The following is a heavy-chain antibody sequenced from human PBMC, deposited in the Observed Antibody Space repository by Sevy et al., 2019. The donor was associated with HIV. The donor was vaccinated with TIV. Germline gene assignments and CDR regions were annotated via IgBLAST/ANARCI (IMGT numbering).Heavy chain of an antibody. V-gene: IGHV3-30-3*01. CDR2: ISYDGSNK. D-gene: IGHD3-10*01. CDR1: GFTFSNYA. J-gene: IGHJ4*02. Sequence: GGSLRLSCAASGFTFSNYAIHWVRQAPGKGLEWVAVISYDGSNKYYADSVKGRFTISRDNSKNTLYPQMNSLRAEDTAVYYCARDRGPPPNYYGSGSFYNDFDYWGQGTLVTVSS. CDR3: ARDRGPPPNYYGSGSFYNDFDY.